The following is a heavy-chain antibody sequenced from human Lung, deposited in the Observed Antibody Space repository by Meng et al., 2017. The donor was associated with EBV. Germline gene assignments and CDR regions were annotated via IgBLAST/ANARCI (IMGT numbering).Heavy chain of an antibody. J-gene: IGHJ4*02. Sequence: GQLQQWGAGLLKPSEALSLGCAFSGGSFRGYYWSWIRQSPERGLEWIGEINHSGHTNYNPSLKSRVTISVDTSKNQFSLNLSSVTAADTAVYYCARGRQIGWQGGDFAYWSQGTLVTVSS. CDR2: INHSGHT. CDR1: GGSFRGYY. V-gene: IGHV4-34*01. D-gene: IGHD2-15*01. CDR3: ARGRQIGWQGGDFAY.